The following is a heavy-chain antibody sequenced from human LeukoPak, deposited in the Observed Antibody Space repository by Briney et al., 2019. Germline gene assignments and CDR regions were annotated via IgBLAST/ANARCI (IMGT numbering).Heavy chain of an antibody. CDR2: INHSGST. Sequence: SETLSLTCTVSGGSISSYYWSWIRQPPGKGLEWIGEINHSGSTNYNPSLKSRVTISVDTSKNQFSLKLSSVTAADTAVYYCAKLTGILLGGYNWFDPWGQGTLVTVSS. CDR1: GGSISSYY. D-gene: IGHD1-20*01. CDR3: AKLTGILLGGYNWFDP. J-gene: IGHJ5*02. V-gene: IGHV4-34*01.